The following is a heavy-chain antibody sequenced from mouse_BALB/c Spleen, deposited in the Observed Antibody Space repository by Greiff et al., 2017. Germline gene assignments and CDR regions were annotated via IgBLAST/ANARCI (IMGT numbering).Heavy chain of an antibody. Sequence: VQLQQSGAELVRSGASVKLSCTASGFNIKDYYMHWVKQRPEQGLEWIGWIDPENGDTEYAPKFQGKATMTADTSSNTAYLQLSRLTSEDTAVSYCKMSTTGDYYAMDYWGQGTSVTVSS. CDR2: IDPENGDT. J-gene: IGHJ4*01. V-gene: IGHV14-4*02. CDR1: GFNIKDYY. D-gene: IGHD2-4*01. CDR3: KMSTTGDYYAMDY.